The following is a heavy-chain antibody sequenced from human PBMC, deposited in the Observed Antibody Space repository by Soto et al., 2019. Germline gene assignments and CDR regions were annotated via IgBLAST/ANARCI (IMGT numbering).Heavy chain of an antibody. CDR3: APRRHKWNDWAGFGA. J-gene: IGHJ4*02. CDR1: GFSLRNTEES. V-gene: IGHV2-5*02. CDR2: IYWDDEQ. D-gene: IGHD1-20*01. Sequence: QITLKESGPTLVKATQTLTLTCSFSGFSLRNTEESVSWIRQPPGKALEWLGIIYWDDEQRYSPSVKISLTITKDTYTHHVVLMMTNMDPMDTGTYYCAPRRHKWNDWAGFGAWGQGTLVTVSS.